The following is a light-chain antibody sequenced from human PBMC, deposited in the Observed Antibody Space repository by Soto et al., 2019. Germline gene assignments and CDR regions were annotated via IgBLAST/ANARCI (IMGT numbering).Light chain of an antibody. V-gene: IGLV3-21*02. CDR3: QLWDFVSDHMV. CDR2: DDR. Sequence: SYELTQPPSVSVAPGQTASISCGGDNIRTKSVHWYQQKPGQAPVVVVYDDRDSVNPERFSGSNSGNTATLTIGRAEAGDEADYYCQLWDFVSDHMVFGGGTKLTVL. J-gene: IGLJ2*01. CDR1: NIRTKS.